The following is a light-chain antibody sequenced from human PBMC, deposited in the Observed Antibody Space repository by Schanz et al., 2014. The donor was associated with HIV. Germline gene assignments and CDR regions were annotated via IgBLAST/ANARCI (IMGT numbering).Light chain of an antibody. Sequence: QSVLTQPASVSGSPGQSITVSCSGASSDVLYSSFISWYQQQPGRPPKLIIYDVSHRPSGVPDRYSGSKSDTSASLAITGLQAEDEADYYCQSFDSSVSGVVFGGGTKLTVL. CDR3: QSFDSSVSGVV. V-gene: IGLV2-14*03. J-gene: IGLJ2*01. CDR2: DVS. CDR1: SSDVLYSSF.